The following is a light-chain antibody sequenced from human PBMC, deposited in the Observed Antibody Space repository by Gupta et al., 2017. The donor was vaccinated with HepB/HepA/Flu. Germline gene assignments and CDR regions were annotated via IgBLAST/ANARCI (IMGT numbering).Light chain of an antibody. CDR2: DVS. V-gene: IGLV2-11*01. CDR3: CSYAGSYTLV. CDR1: SSDVGGYNY. J-gene: IGLJ2*01. Sequence: QSALTQPRSVSGSPGQSVTISCTRTSSDVGGYNYVSWYQQHPGTAPKLMIYDVSKRPSGVPDRFSGSKSGNTASLTISGLQAEDDADYYCCSYAGSYTLVFGGGTKLTVL.